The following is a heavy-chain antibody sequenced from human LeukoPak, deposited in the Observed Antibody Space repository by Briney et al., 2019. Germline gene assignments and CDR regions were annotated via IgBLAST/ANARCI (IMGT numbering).Heavy chain of an antibody. D-gene: IGHD6-13*01. Sequence: SETLSLTCTVSGGSISSGSYYWAWIRQPPGKGLEWIGSIYYSGSTYYNPSLESRVTMSVDTSQNQFSLRVNSMTAADTAVYYCARDRQQLVRGDHFDYWGQGTRVTVSS. CDR1: GGSISSGSYY. CDR2: IYYSGST. V-gene: IGHV4-39*07. J-gene: IGHJ4*02. CDR3: ARDRQQLVRGDHFDY.